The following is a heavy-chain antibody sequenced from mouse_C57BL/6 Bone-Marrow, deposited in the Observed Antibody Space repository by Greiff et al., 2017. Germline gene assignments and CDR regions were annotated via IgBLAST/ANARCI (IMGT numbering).Heavy chain of an antibody. J-gene: IGHJ4*01. V-gene: IGHV2-2*01. CDR3: ARKKSGDAMDY. Sequence: VQLQQSGPGLVQPSQSLSITCTVSGFSLTSYGVHWVRQSPGKGLEWLGVIWSGGSTDSNAAFISRLSISKDNSKSQVFFKMNSLQADDTAIYYCARKKSGDAMDYWGQGTSGTVSS. CDR2: IWSGGST. CDR1: GFSLTSYG.